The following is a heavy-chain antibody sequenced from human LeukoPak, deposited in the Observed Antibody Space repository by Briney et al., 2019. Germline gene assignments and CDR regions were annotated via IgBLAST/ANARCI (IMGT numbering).Heavy chain of an antibody. V-gene: IGHV3-48*01. Sequence: PGGSLRLSCAASGFTFSSYWMHWVRQAPGKGPEWIAYINASNTTKYYADSVKGRFTISRDNAKTSLFLQMNSLRADDTAVYYCTRVLAFSSGWRSWGQGTLVTVSS. D-gene: IGHD6-25*01. CDR3: TRVLAFSSGWRS. J-gene: IGHJ5*02. CDR2: INASNTTK. CDR1: GFTFSSYW.